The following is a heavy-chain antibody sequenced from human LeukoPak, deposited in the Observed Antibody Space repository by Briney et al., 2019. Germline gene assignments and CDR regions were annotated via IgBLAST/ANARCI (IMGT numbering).Heavy chain of an antibody. Sequence: GGSLRLSCAASGFTFRSYAIHWVRQAPGKGLEWVAGISYDGSNKYFADSVKGRFTISRDNSKNTVYLQMSSLRAEDTAVYYCAKGLQHTIFGVDVCGQGTTVIVSS. CDR2: ISYDGSNK. D-gene: IGHD3-3*01. J-gene: IGHJ6*02. CDR3: AKGLQHTIFGVDV. V-gene: IGHV3-30*04. CDR1: GFTFRSYA.